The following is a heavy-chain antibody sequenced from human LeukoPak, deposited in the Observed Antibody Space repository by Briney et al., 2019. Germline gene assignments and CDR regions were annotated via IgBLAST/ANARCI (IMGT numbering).Heavy chain of an antibody. J-gene: IGHJ6*02. D-gene: IGHD3-16*01. Sequence: PSETLSLTCAVYGGSFSGYYWSWIRQPPGKGLEWIGEINHSGSTNCNPSLKSRVTISVDTSKNQFSLKLSSVTAADTAVYYCARGRSRWGNYYYGMDVWGQGTTVTVSS. V-gene: IGHV4-34*01. CDR1: GGSFSGYY. CDR2: INHSGST. CDR3: ARGRSRWGNYYYGMDV.